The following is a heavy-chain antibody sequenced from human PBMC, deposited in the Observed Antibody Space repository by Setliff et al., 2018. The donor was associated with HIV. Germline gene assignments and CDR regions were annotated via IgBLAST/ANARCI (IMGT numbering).Heavy chain of an antibody. V-gene: IGHV4-59*08. CDR3: GRLSETAMASFDS. CDR1: GGSVNSYH. D-gene: IGHD2-21*02. J-gene: IGHJ4*02. Sequence: PSETLSLTCSVSGGSVNSYHWSWIRQPPGKGLEWIGYIYKSGTTNYSPSLKSRVTISAGPSKNQFPLKLTSVTAADTAVYYCGRLSETAMASFDSWGQGILVTVSS. CDR2: IYKSGTT.